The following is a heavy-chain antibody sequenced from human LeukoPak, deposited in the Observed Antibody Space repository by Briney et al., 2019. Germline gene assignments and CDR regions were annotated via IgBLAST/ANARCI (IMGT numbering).Heavy chain of an antibody. J-gene: IGHJ5*02. CDR2: IRSNSDGGTI. CDR1: GVTFSSHW. V-gene: IGHV3-15*01. CDR3: ATDFYDST. D-gene: IGHD3-22*01. Sequence: GGSLRLSCVVSGVTFSSHWMSWVRQAPGKGLEWVGRIRSNSDGGTIDYAAPVKGRFTLSRDDSKTTLYLQMNSLQTEDTAVYYCATDFYDSTWGQGTLVTVSS.